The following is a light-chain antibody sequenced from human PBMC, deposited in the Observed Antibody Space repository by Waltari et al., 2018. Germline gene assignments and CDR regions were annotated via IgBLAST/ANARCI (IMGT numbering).Light chain of an antibody. CDR3: EAWDDSLGGPV. CDR2: NNN. J-gene: IGLJ2*01. Sequence: QSVLTQPPSASGTPGQRVTLPCSGRLSTIGADPVNWYQQLPGTAPKLPIYNNNKRSSGVPDRFSGSTSGTSASLAISGLQSEDEAVYYCEAWDDSLGGPVFGGGTKLTVL. V-gene: IGLV1-44*01. CDR1: LSTIGADP.